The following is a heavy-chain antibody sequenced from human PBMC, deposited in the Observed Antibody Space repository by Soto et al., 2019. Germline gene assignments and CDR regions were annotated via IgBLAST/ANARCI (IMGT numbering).Heavy chain of an antibody. D-gene: IGHD3-3*01. CDR1: GYTFTSYG. J-gene: IGHJ4*02. CDR3: GRGGAYDFWGGYYPGFAY. Sequence: GASVKVSCKASGYTFTSYGISWVRQAPGQGLEWMGWISAYNGNTNYAQKLQGRVTMTTDTSTSTAYMELRSLRSDDTAVYYCGRGGAYDFWGGYYPGFAYRGQGPRVTVSS. CDR2: ISAYNGNT. V-gene: IGHV1-18*01.